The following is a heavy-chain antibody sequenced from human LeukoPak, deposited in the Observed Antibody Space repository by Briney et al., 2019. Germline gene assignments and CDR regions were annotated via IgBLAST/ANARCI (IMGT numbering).Heavy chain of an antibody. J-gene: IGHJ4*02. D-gene: IGHD3-10*01. V-gene: IGHV3-43D*04. CDR1: GFTFDDYA. CDR3: TRDTDYGSATNYFDH. Sequence: GGSLRLSCAASGFTFDDYAMHWVRQAPGKGLEWVSLISWEGDTTYYAASVRGRFTISRDNSKNSLYLQMNSLTADDTAFYYCTRDTDYGSATNYFDHWGQGTLVSVSS. CDR2: ISWEGDTT.